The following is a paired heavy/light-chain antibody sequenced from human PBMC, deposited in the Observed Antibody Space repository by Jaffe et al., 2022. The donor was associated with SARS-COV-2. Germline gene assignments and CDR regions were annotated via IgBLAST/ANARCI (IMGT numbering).Light chain of an antibody. CDR3: QQYNSYFLT. CDR2: KAS. CDR1: QSISSW. Sequence: DIQMTQSPSTLSASVGDRVTITCRASQSISSWLAWYQQKPGKAPKLLIYKASSLESGVPSRFSGSGSGTEFTLTISSLQPDDFATYYCQQYNSYFLTFGGGTKVEIK. V-gene: IGKV1-5*03. J-gene: IGKJ4*01.
Heavy chain of an antibody. J-gene: IGHJ5*02. V-gene: IGHV5-51*01. Sequence: EVQLVQSGAEVKKPGESLKISCKGSGYSFTSYWIGWVRQMPGKGLEWMGIIYPGDSDTRYSPSFQGQVTISADKSISTAYLQWSSLKASDTAMYYCARQIGALDIVVVPAAIGGWFDPWGQGTLVTVSS. CDR2: IYPGDSDT. CDR3: ARQIGALDIVVVPAAIGGWFDP. D-gene: IGHD2-2*02. CDR1: GYSFTSYW.